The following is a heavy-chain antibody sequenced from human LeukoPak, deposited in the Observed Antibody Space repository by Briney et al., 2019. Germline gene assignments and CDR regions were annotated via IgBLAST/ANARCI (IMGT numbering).Heavy chain of an antibody. J-gene: IGHJ4*02. D-gene: IGHD3-3*01. CDR1: GFTFSSYG. CDR2: ISYDGSNK. V-gene: IGHV3-30*18. Sequence: GGSLRLSCAASGFTFSSYGMHWVRQAPGKGLEWVAVISYDGSNKYYADSVKGRFTISRDNSKNTLYLQMNSLRAEDTAVYYCAKDRRSLMGTYYDFWDCFDYWGQGTLVTVSS. CDR3: AKDRRSLMGTYYDFWDCFDY.